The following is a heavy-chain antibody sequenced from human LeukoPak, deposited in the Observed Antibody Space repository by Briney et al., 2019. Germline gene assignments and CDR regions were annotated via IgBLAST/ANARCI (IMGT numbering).Heavy chain of an antibody. V-gene: IGHV4-59*01. CDR3: ARALIEEGLRLGGAFDY. J-gene: IGHJ4*02. CDR2: IYYSGST. CDR1: GGSISSYY. Sequence: KTSETLSLTCTVSGGSISSYYWSWIRQPPGKGLEWIGYIYYSGSTNYNPSLKSRVTISVDTSKNQFSLKLSSVTAADTAVYYCARALIEEGLRLGGAFDYWGQGTLVTVSS. D-gene: IGHD5-12*01.